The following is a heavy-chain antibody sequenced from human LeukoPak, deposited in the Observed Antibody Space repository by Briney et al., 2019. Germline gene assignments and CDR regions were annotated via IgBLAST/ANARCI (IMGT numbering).Heavy chain of an antibody. V-gene: IGHV3-33*08. J-gene: IGHJ5*02. Sequence: GGSLRLSCAASGFTFSSYGMHWVRQAPGKGLEWVAVIWYDGSSKYYADSVKGRFTISRDNSKNTLYLQMNNLRAEDTAVYYCARRAWHSSSNRINWFDPWGQGTLVTVSS. CDR2: IWYDGSSK. CDR3: ARRAWHSSSNRINWFDP. CDR1: GFTFSSYG. D-gene: IGHD6-13*01.